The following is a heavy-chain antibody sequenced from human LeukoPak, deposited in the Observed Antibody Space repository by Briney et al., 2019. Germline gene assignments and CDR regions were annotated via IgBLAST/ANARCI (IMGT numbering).Heavy chain of an antibody. CDR2: ISHDATDK. J-gene: IGHJ4*02. CDR3: ARAIYTVGVFDY. Sequence: GGSLRLSCAASGFTFSPYAMHWVRQAPGKGLEWVAFISHDATDKYYADSVKGRFTISRDNSKNTLYLKMNSLRVEDTAVYHCARAIYTVGVFDYWGQGTLVTVPS. V-gene: IGHV3-30-3*01. CDR1: GFTFSPYA. D-gene: IGHD2-21*01.